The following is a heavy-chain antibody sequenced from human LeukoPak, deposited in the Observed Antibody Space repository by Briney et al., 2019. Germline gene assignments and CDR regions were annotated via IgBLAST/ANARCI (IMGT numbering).Heavy chain of an antibody. V-gene: IGHV4-34*01. CDR3: AGPGAGDLDY. CDR2: INHSGST. CDR1: GGSFGGYY. D-gene: IGHD3-10*01. Sequence: SETLSLTCAIYGGSFGGYYWSWIRQPPGKGLEWIGEINHSGSTNYNPSLKSRVTISVDTSKNHFSLKLSSVTAADTAVYYCAGPGAGDLDYWGQGTLVTVSP. J-gene: IGHJ4*02.